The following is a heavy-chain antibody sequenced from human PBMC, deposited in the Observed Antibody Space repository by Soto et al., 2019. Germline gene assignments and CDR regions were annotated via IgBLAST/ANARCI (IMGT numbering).Heavy chain of an antibody. CDR3: AKDITGYGTYGPYYYGMDV. D-gene: IGHD5-18*01. V-gene: IGHV3-43*01. CDR2: ISWDGGST. Sequence: GGSLRLSCAASGFTFDDYTMHWVRQAPGKGLEWVSLISWDGGSTYYADSVKGRFTISRDNSKNSLYLQMNSLRTEDTALYYCAKDITGYGTYGPYYYGMDVWGQGTTVTVSS. J-gene: IGHJ6*02. CDR1: GFTFDDYT.